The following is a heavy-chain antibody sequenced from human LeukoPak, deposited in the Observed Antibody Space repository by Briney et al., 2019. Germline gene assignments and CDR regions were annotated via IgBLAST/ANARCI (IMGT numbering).Heavy chain of an antibody. V-gene: IGHV3-30*18. CDR3: AKSIYSSGGYFDY. CDR2: ISYDGSNK. CDR1: GFTFSSYG. J-gene: IGHJ4*02. D-gene: IGHD6-19*01. Sequence: GGSLRLSCAASGFTFSSYGMHWVRQAPGKGLEWVAVISYDGSNKYYADSVKGRFTISRDNSKNTLYLQMNSLRAGDTAVYYCAKSIYSSGGYFDYWGQGTLVTVSS.